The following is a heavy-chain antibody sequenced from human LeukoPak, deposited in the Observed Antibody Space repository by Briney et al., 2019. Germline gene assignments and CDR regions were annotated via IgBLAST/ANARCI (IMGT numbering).Heavy chain of an antibody. CDR2: INANGDRT. Sequence: GSLRLSSAASGFIIDNNSMSRVRPVPGKGLEWVSGINANGDRTGYADFVKGRFSISRDNAKNFLYLQMTSLRSEDTAFYYCARGGLGGDYDYWGQGTLVAVSS. CDR1: GFIIDNNS. V-gene: IGHV3-20*03. J-gene: IGHJ4*02. D-gene: IGHD4-17*01. CDR3: ARGGLGGDYDY.